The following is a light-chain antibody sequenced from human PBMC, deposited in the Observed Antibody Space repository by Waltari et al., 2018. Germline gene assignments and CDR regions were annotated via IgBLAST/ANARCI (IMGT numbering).Light chain of an antibody. CDR1: SSAIDSSNY. V-gene: IGLV2-14*01. CDR3: SSHTSSSTLV. J-gene: IGLJ3*02. CDR2: DVT. Sequence: QSALTQPASVSGSPGQSITISCTPTSSAIDSSNYVYWYQQHPGKAPKPLIYDVTKRPSGVSTRFSGSKSGNTASLTISGLQGEDEADYYCSSHTSSSTLVFGGGTRLTVL.